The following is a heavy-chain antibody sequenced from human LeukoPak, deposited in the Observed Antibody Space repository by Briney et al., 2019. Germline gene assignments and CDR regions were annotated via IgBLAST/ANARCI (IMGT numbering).Heavy chain of an antibody. D-gene: IGHD2-8*02. V-gene: IGHV4-59*01. J-gene: IGHJ4*02. CDR1: GASINNFY. Sequence: SETLSLTCTVSGASINNFYWSWIRQPPGKGLEWIGYVYYSGSTQYNPSLKSRVTISVDTSKSQFSLYLSSVTAADPAVYYCATPRGANYWYFFDSWGQGTLVAVSS. CDR2: VYYSGST. CDR3: ATPRGANYWYFFDS.